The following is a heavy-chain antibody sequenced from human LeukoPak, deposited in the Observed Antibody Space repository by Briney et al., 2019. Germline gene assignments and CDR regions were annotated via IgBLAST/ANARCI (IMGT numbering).Heavy chain of an antibody. CDR2: ISNTGSPI. Sequence: GGSLRLSCEVSGFTFSTYSMNWVRQAPEKGLEWISYISNTGSPIYYADSVRGRFTISRDNAKNLLSLQMNSLRVEDTAVYYCVRDYSSGWYYWGQGTVVTVSS. V-gene: IGHV3-48*04. D-gene: IGHD6-19*01. CDR1: GFTFSTYS. CDR3: VRDYSSGWYY. J-gene: IGHJ4*02.